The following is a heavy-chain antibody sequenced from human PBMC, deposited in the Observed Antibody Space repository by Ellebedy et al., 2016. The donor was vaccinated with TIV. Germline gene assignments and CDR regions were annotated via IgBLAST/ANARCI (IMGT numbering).Heavy chain of an antibody. CDR3: AAAGYSSGWGGMDV. V-gene: IGHV3-23*01. Sequence: GESLKISCAASGFTFSSYAMSWVRQAPGKGLEWVSAISGSGGSTYYADSVKGRFTISRDNSKNTLYLQMNSLRAEDTAVYYCAAAGYSSGWGGMDVWGQGTTVTVSS. CDR1: GFTFSSYA. CDR2: ISGSGGST. D-gene: IGHD6-19*01. J-gene: IGHJ6*02.